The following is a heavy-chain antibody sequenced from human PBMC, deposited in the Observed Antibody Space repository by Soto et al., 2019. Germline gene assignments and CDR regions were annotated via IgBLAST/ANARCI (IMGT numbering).Heavy chain of an antibody. CDR3: ARTMYYCASPHCPPGDFYGMDV. J-gene: IGHJ6*02. Sequence: GESLKISCKYSGYSFTTYWIGWVRQMPGKGLEWMGIIYPGDSDTRYSPAFQGQVTISADKSISTAFLQWSSLKASDTAMYFCARTMYYCASPHCPPGDFYGMDVWGQGTTVTVSS. D-gene: IGHD2-8*01. CDR2: IYPGDSDT. CDR1: GYSFTTYW. V-gene: IGHV5-51*01.